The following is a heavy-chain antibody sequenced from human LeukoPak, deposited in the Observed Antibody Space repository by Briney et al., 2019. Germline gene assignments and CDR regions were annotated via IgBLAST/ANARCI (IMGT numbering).Heavy chain of an antibody. Sequence: GGSLRLSHAAPRFTVSSNYMGWVRQAPGKGLESVTFIYSGGSTYSADSVKGRFTISRDNSKNTLYLQMNSLRAEDTAVYYFGILNGYWGQGTLVTVSS. CDR2: IYSGGST. D-gene: IGHD3-3*02. CDR3: GILNGY. CDR1: RFTVSSNY. V-gene: IGHV3-53*01. J-gene: IGHJ4*02.